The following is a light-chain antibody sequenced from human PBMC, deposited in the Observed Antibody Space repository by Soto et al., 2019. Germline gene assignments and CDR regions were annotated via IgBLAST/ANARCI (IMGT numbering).Light chain of an antibody. CDR1: SSDVGAYNY. CDR3: CSYAVNYSYV. CDR2: DVS. J-gene: IGLJ1*01. Sequence: QSALTQPRSVSGSPGQSVTISCTGTSSDVGAYNYVSWHQQHPGKAPKLMTYDVSKRPSGVPDRFSGSKSGNTASLTISGLQAEDEADYYCCSYAVNYSYVFGTGTRVTVL. V-gene: IGLV2-11*01.